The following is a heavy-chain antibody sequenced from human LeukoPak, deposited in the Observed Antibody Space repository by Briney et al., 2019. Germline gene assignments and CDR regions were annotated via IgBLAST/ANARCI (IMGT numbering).Heavy chain of an antibody. V-gene: IGHV3-30*04. D-gene: IGHD3-9*01. CDR3: ARSLTGYDAFDI. CDR2: ISYDKSYK. J-gene: IGHJ3*02. CDR1: GFTFNRHA. Sequence: GGSLRLSCAASGFTFNRHAMHWVRQAPGKGLEWVAVISYDKSYKEYADSVKGRFTISRDNSRNTLFLEMNSLRTEDTAIYYCARSLTGYDAFDIWGQGTRVTVSS.